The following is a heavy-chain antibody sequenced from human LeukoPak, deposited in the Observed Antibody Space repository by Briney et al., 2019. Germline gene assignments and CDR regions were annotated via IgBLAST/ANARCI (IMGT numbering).Heavy chain of an antibody. Sequence: GGSLRLSCAASGFTFSDYEINWVRQAPGKGLEWVSCISTSGSTTYYADSVKGRFTISRDNAKNSLFLQMDTLTAEDTAVYYCARGALHVFDYWGQGTPVTVSS. CDR1: GFTFSDYE. CDR3: ARGALHVFDY. J-gene: IGHJ4*02. D-gene: IGHD3-10*02. CDR2: ISTSGSTT. V-gene: IGHV3-48*03.